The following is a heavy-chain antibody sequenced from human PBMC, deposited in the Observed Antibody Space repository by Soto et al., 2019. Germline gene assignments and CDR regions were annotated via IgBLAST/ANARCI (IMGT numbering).Heavy chain of an antibody. V-gene: IGHV1-2*04. Sequence: GASVKVSCKASGYTFTGYYMHWVRQAPGQGLEWMGWINPNSGGTNYAQKFQGWVTMTRDTSISPAYMELSRVRSDDTAVYYCARHENYDILTGAYVRNGMDVWGQGTTVTVSS. CDR3: ARHENYDILTGAYVRNGMDV. J-gene: IGHJ6*02. CDR2: INPNSGGT. D-gene: IGHD3-9*01. CDR1: GYTFTGYY.